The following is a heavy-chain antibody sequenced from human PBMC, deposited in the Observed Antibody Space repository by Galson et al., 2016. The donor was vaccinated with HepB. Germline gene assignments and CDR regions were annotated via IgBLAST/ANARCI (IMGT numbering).Heavy chain of an antibody. J-gene: IGHJ4*02. Sequence: SLRLSCAASGITFSRYWMHWVRQAPGKGLVWVSHIKNDGTTTNYADSVRGRFIISRDNAKNTLYLQMNSLRAEDTAVYYCARLSLVLAGTVDYWGQGTLAVVSS. CDR1: GITFSRYW. V-gene: IGHV3-74*01. D-gene: IGHD6-19*01. CDR2: IKNDGTTT. CDR3: ARLSLVLAGTVDY.